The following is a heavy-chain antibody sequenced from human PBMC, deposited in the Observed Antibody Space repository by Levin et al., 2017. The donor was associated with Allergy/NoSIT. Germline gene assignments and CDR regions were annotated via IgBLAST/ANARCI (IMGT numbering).Heavy chain of an antibody. V-gene: IGHV1-2*05. CDR3: AKDASPWGNYFDR. CDR2: IDPDSGNT. J-gene: IGHJ5*02. D-gene: IGHD3-16*01. Sequence: ASVKVSCEASGYTFSDHYMHWVRQVPGQGLEWVGRIDPDSGNTDYAQRFRGRVTMPRETSISTVYMELSSLASDDTGCYFFAKDASPWGNYFDRWGQGTLVTVSS. CDR1: GYTFSDHY.